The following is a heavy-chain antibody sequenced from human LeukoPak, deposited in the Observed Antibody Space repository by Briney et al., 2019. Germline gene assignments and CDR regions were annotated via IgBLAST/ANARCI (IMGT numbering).Heavy chain of an antibody. V-gene: IGHV3-66*01. CDR2: ISSDGNT. J-gene: IGHJ6*02. CDR3: ARRQEQFSSPWQWGPRRKNFYYYGMDV. Sequence: PGGSLRLSCAASGFTVSSSSMNWVRLGPGKGLEWASVISSDGNTYYADSVKGRFTISRDNSRNTLSLQMHGLRADDTAVYYCARRQEQFSSPWQWGPRRKNFYYYGMDVWGQGTTVTVSS. CDR1: GFTVSSSS. D-gene: IGHD6-19*01.